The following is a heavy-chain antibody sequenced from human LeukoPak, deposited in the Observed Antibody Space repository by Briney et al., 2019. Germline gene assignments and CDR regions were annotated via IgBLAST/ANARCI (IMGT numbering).Heavy chain of an antibody. CDR1: GGSITSSY. CDR3: ARDQGIGVYWYWYFDL. V-gene: IGHV4-4*07. D-gene: IGHD2-8*02. J-gene: IGHJ2*01. Sequence: SETLSLTCTVSGGSITSSYWNWIRQPAGRGLEWIGRLSSSGTTYNPSLKSRDTMSLDTSKNQFSLRLRSVTAADTAVYYCARDQGIGVYWYWYFDLWGRGTLITVSS. CDR2: LSSSGTT.